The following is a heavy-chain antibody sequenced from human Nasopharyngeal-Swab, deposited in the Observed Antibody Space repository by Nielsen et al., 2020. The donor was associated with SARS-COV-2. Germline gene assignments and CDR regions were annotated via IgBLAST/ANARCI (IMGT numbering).Heavy chain of an antibody. V-gene: IGHV3-48*03. CDR3: ARDQHGDDSRNYYYGMDV. J-gene: IGHJ6*02. CDR2: ISSSGSTI. D-gene: IGHD4-23*01. Sequence: GESLKISCAASGFTFSSYEMNWVRQAPGKGLEWVSYISSSGSTIYYADSVKGRFTISRDNAKKSLYLQMNSLRAEDTAVYYCARDQHGDDSRNYYYGMDVWGQGTTVSVSS. CDR1: GFTFSSYE.